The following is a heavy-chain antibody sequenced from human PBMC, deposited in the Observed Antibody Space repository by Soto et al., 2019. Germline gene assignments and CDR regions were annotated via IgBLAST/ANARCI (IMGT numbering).Heavy chain of an antibody. CDR2: IYYSGST. D-gene: IGHD1-26*01. Sequence: QVQLQESGPGLVKPSQTLSLTCTVSGGSISSGGYYWSWIRQQPGKGLEWIGYIYYSGSTYYNPSLKSRVTISVDTSKNQFSLKLSSVTAADTAVYYCARVDTSMGATCVSYWGQGTLVTVSS. CDR1: GGSISSGGYY. J-gene: IGHJ4*02. V-gene: IGHV4-31*03. CDR3: ARVDTSMGATCVSY.